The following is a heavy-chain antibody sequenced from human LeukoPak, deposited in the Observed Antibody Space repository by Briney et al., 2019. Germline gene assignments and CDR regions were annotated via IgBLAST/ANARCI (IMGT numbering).Heavy chain of an antibody. CDR3: ARVAVDYYDFWSGYYYYYYGMDV. Sequence: SVKVSCKASGGTFSSYAISWVRQAPGQGLEWMGGIIPIFGTANYAQKFQGRVTMTRNTSISTAYMELSSLRSEDTAVYYCARVAVDYYDFWSGYYYYYYGMDVWGQGTTVTVSS. CDR1: GGTFSSYA. CDR2: IIPIFGTA. V-gene: IGHV1-69*05. J-gene: IGHJ6*02. D-gene: IGHD3-3*01.